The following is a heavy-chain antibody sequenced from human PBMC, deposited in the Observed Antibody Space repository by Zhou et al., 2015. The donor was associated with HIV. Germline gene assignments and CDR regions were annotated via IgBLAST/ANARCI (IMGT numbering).Heavy chain of an antibody. CDR3: ARGGLGTYVLLKYLLGYRRYRGLRVLRSRVRRSTPTRNRFPRPYF. Sequence: QVQLVQSGAEVKKPGASVKVSCKASGYTFSSYAISWVRQAPGQGLEWMGGIIPIFGTANYAQKFQGRVTITADESTSTAYMELSSLRSEDTAVYYCARGGLGTYVLLKYLLGYRRYRGLRVLRSRVRRSTPTRNRFPRPYF. V-gene: IGHV1-69*01. CDR2: IIPIFGTA. D-gene: IGHD2/OR15-2a*01. J-gene: IGHJ1*01. CDR1: GYTFSSYA.